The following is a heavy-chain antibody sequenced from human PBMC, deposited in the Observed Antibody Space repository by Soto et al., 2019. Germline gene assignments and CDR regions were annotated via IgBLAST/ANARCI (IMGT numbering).Heavy chain of an antibody. D-gene: IGHD3-22*01. CDR2: ISYDGSTK. Sequence: GGSLRLSCAASGFTFGSYDMHGVRQAPGKGLEWVAFISYDGSTKYYVDSVKGRFTISRDNSKNTVYLQMNSLRAEDAATYYCAKLAYDVSGSTNPHFDYWGQGTPVTVSS. CDR1: GFTFGSYD. V-gene: IGHV3-30*18. CDR3: AKLAYDVSGSTNPHFDY. J-gene: IGHJ4*02.